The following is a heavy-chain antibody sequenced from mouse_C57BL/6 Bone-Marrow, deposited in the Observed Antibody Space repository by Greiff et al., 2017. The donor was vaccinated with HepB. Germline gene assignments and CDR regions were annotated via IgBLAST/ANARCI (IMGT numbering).Heavy chain of an antibody. CDR1: GYTFTSYW. D-gene: IGHD1-1*01. J-gene: IGHJ4*01. V-gene: IGHV1-55*01. Sequence: QVQLQQPGAELVKPGASVKMSCKASGYTFTSYWITWVKQRPGQGLEWIGDIYPGSGSTNYNEKFKSKATLTVDTSSSTAYMQLSSLTSEDSAVYYCASLYYGSSYGGAMDYWGQGTSVTVSS. CDR2: IYPGSGST. CDR3: ASLYYGSSYGGAMDY.